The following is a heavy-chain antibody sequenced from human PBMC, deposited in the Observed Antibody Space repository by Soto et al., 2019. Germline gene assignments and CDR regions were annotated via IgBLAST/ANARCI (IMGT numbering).Heavy chain of an antibody. CDR1: GFTFSGSA. D-gene: IGHD3-9*01. CDR3: TCLHYDILTGSKWHYFDY. CDR2: IRTKANRYAT. V-gene: IGHV3-73*02. J-gene: IGHJ4*02. Sequence: EVQLVESGGGLVQPGGSLKLSCAASGFTFSGSAIHWVRQASGKGPEWVGRIRTKANRYATVYAASVKGRFTISRDDSKNTLYLQMNSLKTEDTAVYYCTCLHYDILTGSKWHYFDYWGQGTLVTVSS.